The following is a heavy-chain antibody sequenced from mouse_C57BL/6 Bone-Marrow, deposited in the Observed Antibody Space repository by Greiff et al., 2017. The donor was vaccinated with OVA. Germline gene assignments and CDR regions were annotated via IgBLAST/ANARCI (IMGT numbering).Heavy chain of an antibody. V-gene: IGHV1-63*01. Sequence: VQLQQSGAELVRPGPSVKMSCKASGYTFTNYWIGWAKQRPGHGLEWIGDIYPGGGYTNYNEKFKGKATLTADKSSSTAYMQFSSLTSEDSAIYYCARKDYYGNRDYWGQGTTLTVSS. D-gene: IGHD1-1*01. CDR2: IYPGGGYT. CDR3: ARKDYYGNRDY. J-gene: IGHJ2*01. CDR1: GYTFTNYW.